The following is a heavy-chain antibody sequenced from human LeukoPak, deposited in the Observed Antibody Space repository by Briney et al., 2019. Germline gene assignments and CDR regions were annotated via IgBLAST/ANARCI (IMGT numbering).Heavy chain of an antibody. V-gene: IGHV4-34*01. CDR2: INHSGST. Sequence: PSETLSLTCAVYGGSFSGYYWSWIRQPPGKGLEWIGEINHSGSTNYNPSLKSRVTMSVDTSTNQFSLRLSSVTAADTAVYYCARGSGYVRGDFDYWGQGTLVTVSS. CDR1: GGSFSGYY. J-gene: IGHJ4*02. D-gene: IGHD5-12*01. CDR3: ARGSGYVRGDFDY.